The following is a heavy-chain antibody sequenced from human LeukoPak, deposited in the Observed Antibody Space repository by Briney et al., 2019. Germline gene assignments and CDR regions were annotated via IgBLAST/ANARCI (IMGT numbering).Heavy chain of an antibody. CDR1: VGSISSDY. J-gene: IGHJ4*02. V-gene: IGHV4-59*08. CDR2: NYNSGSN. CDR3: ATRGY. Sequence: SETLSLTCTVSVGSISSDYWQWIRQPPGKGLEWVGYNYNSGSNKYTPSLKSRVTISIDTSKNQFSLKLTSVTAADTDVYYCATRGYWGQGTLVTVSS. D-gene: IGHD3-10*01.